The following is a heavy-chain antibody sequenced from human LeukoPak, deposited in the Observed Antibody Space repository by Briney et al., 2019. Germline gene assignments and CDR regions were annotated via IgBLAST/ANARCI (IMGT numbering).Heavy chain of an antibody. CDR2: IYSGGST. V-gene: IGHV3-66*01. CDR3: AKDGSPNAGYMDV. CDR1: GFTVSSNY. Sequence: GGSLRLSCAASGFTVSSNYMSWVRQAPGKGLEWVSVIYSGGSTYYADSVKGRFTISRDNSKNTLYLQMNSLRAEDTALYYCAKDGSPNAGYMDVWGKGTTVTVSS. J-gene: IGHJ6*03.